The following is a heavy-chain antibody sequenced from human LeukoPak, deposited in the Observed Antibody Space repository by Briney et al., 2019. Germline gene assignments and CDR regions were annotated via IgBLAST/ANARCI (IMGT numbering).Heavy chain of an antibody. CDR2: IYYSGST. CDR3: ARWSSGWTRGAPELIWYFDL. CDR1: GGSISSYY. D-gene: IGHD6-19*01. Sequence: PSETLSLTCTVSGGSISSYYWSWIRQPPGKGLERIGYIYYSGSTNYNPSLKSRVTISVDTSKNQFSLKLSSVTAADTAVYYCARWSSGWTRGAPELIWYFDLWGRGTLVTVSS. J-gene: IGHJ2*01. V-gene: IGHV4-59*01.